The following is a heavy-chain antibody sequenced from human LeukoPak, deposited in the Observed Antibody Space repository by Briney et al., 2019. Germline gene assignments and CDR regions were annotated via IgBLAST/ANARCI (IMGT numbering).Heavy chain of an antibody. CDR1: GFIFSNYV. CDR2: VRVDGHTT. J-gene: IGHJ6*03. V-gene: IGHV3-23*01. D-gene: IGHD4-17*01. CDR3: VTAPYGDYYYYMDV. Sequence: PGGTLRLSCVASGFIFSNYVMSWVRQVPGKGLEWVSSVRVDGHTTFYADSVKGRFTISRDNSKNTLYLQMNSLRAEDTAVYYCVTAPYGDYYYYMDVWGKGTTVTISS.